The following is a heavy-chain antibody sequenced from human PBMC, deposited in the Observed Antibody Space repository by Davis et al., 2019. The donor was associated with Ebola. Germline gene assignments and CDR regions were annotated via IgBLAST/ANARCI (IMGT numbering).Heavy chain of an antibody. CDR1: GYSFTSYW. Sequence: GESLKISCKGSGYSFTSYWIGWVRQMPGKGLEWMGIIYPRDSDTRYSPSFQGQVTISADKSISTAYLQWSSLKASDTAMYYCARHVPNYDYVWGSPNNWFDPWGQGTLVTVSS. J-gene: IGHJ5*02. D-gene: IGHD3-16*01. CDR2: IYPRDSDT. V-gene: IGHV5-51*01. CDR3: ARHVPNYDYVWGSPNNWFDP.